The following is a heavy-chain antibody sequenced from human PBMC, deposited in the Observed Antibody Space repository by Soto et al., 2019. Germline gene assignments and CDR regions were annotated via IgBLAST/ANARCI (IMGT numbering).Heavy chain of an antibody. D-gene: IGHD2-2*01. V-gene: IGHV1-69*13. J-gene: IGHJ6*02. Sequence: VASVKVSCKASGGTFSSYAISWVRQAPGQGLEWMGGIIPIFGTANYAQKFQGRVTITADESTSTAYMELSSLRSEDTAVYYCARLGYCSSTSCYEFGYYGMDVWGQGTTVTVPS. CDR3: ARLGYCSSTSCYEFGYYGMDV. CDR2: IIPIFGTA. CDR1: GGTFSSYA.